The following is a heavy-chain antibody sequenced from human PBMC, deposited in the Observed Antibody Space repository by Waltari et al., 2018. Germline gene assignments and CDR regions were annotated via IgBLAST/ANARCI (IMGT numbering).Heavy chain of an antibody. V-gene: IGHV4-34*01. Sequence: QVQLQQWGAGLLKPSETLSLTCAVYGGSFSGYYWSWIRQPPGKGLEWIGEIKQSGSTTYSPSRKGRVALSVDTSKNQFSLKLSSVTAADTAVYYCARANGGMAARKNKYNWFDPWGQGTLVTVSS. CDR2: IKQSGST. D-gene: IGHD6-6*01. CDR3: ARANGGMAARKNKYNWFDP. J-gene: IGHJ5*02. CDR1: GGSFSGYY.